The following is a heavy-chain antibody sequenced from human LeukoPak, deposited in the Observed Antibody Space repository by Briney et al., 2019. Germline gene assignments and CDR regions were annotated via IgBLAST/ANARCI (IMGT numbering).Heavy chain of an antibody. J-gene: IGHJ4*02. Sequence: GGSLRLSCVASGFTFSSSWMSWVRQAPGKGLEWVANIKQDGSEKSYVESVRGRFTISRDNAKDSLYLQLNSLRAEDTALYYCARDNPPDYWGQGTLVTVSS. CDR1: GFTFSSSW. CDR2: IKQDGSEK. CDR3: ARDNPPDY. V-gene: IGHV3-7*03.